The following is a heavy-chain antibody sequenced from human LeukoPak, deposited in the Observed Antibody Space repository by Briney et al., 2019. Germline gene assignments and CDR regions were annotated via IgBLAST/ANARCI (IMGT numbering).Heavy chain of an antibody. CDR3: AKQSSVTTPAS. J-gene: IGHJ5*02. V-gene: IGHV5-51*01. Sequence: GASLQISCKCSGYTFTNYWIGWVRQMPGKGLEWMGIVYPGDSKAEYSPSFQGQVTISVDNSISTAYLQWSSLRASDTAMYFCAKQSSVTTPASWGQGTLVTVSS. D-gene: IGHD3-22*01. CDR1: GYTFTNYW. CDR2: VYPGDSKA.